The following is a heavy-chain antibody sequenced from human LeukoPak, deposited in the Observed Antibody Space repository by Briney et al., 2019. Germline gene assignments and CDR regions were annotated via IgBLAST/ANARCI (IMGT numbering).Heavy chain of an antibody. D-gene: IGHD2-21*01. CDR2: INPNSGGT. Sequence: ASVKVSCKTSGYSFTDYYMHWVRQAPGQGLEWMGWINPNSGGTSSAQKFQGRVTMTRDTSITTVYMEVSWLTPDDTAIYYCARADRLHGGPYLIGPWGQGTLVPVCS. CDR1: GYSFTDYY. J-gene: IGHJ5*02. CDR3: ARADRLHGGPYLIGP. V-gene: IGHV1-2*02.